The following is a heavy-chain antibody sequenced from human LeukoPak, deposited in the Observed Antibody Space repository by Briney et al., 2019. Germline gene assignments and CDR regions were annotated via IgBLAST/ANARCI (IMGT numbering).Heavy chain of an antibody. Sequence: GGSLRLSCAASGFTFSDYYMSWIRQAPGKGLEWVSYISSSGSTIYYADSVKGRFTISRDNAKNSLYLQMNSLRAEDTAVYYCANSLRGGNYRLWFGELFTVYWGQGTLVTVSS. J-gene: IGHJ4*02. V-gene: IGHV3-11*01. CDR1: GFTFSDYY. CDR3: ANSLRGGNYRLWFGELFTVY. CDR2: ISSSGSTI. D-gene: IGHD3-10*01.